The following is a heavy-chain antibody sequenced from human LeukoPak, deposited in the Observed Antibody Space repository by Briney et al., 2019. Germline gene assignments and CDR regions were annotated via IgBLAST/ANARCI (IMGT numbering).Heavy chain of an antibody. D-gene: IGHD1-26*01. V-gene: IGHV1-18*01. CDR1: GYTFTSYA. J-gene: IGHJ4*02. CDR2: ISTYNGNT. CDR3: ARSRGSPAYFDY. Sequence: GASVKVSCRASGYTFTSYAISWVRQAPGQGLEWMGWISTYNGNTNYAQKLQGRVTLTTDTSTSTAYMELRSLRSDDTAVYYCARSRGSPAYFDYWGQGTLVTVSS.